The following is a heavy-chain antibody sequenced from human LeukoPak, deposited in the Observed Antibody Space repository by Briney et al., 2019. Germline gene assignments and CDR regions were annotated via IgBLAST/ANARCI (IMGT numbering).Heavy chain of an antibody. CDR1: GFTFSSYS. CDR2: ISSSSSSI. V-gene: IGHV3-48*04. Sequence: GGSLRLSCAASGFTFSSYSMNWVRQAPGKGLEWVSYISSSSSSIYYADSVRGRFTISRDNAKNSLYLQMNSLRAEDTAVYYCASYGDYGVLDYWGQGTLVTVSS. CDR3: ASYGDYGVLDY. D-gene: IGHD4-17*01. J-gene: IGHJ4*02.